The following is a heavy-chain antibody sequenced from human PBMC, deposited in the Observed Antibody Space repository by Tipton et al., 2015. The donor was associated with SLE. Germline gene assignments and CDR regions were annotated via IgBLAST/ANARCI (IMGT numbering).Heavy chain of an antibody. CDR2: NYYIGST. CDR3: ARSPPRYSTSSCFDY. Sequence: TLSLTCTVSGDSISSSYWSWIRQPPGKGLEWIGHNYYIGSTNYNPSLKSRVTISLDTSKNQFSLKLSAVTAADTAVYYCARSPPRYSTSSCFDYWGQGTLVTVSS. D-gene: IGHD6-6*01. CDR1: GDSISSSY. J-gene: IGHJ4*02. V-gene: IGHV4-59*01.